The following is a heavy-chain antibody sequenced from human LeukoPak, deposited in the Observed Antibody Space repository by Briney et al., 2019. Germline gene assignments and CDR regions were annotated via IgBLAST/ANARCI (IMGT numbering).Heavy chain of an antibody. V-gene: IGHV3-66*01. CDR1: GFTFSSYA. CDR3: ARAHHYGGNPYFDY. J-gene: IGHJ4*02. CDR2: IYSGGST. Sequence: HTGGSLRLSCAASGFTFSSYAMSWVRQAPGKGREWVSVIYSGGSTYYADSVKGRFTISRDNSKNTLYLQMNSLRAEDTAVYYCARAHHYGGNPYFDYWGQGTLVTVSS. D-gene: IGHD4-23*01.